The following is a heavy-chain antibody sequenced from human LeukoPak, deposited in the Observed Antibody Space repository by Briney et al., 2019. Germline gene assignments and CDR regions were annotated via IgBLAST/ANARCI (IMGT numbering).Heavy chain of an antibody. J-gene: IGHJ5*02. Sequence: ASVKVPCKASGYTFTDYYIHWVRQAPGQGLEWMGWINLNSGDTYYAQNFQDRVTMTGDTSISTAYLELSSLRSDDTAVFYCARSYFDVLTNYYMWLAPWGQGTLVTVSS. CDR1: GYTFTDYY. V-gene: IGHV1-2*02. CDR3: ARSYFDVLTNYYMWLAP. CDR2: INLNSGDT. D-gene: IGHD3-9*01.